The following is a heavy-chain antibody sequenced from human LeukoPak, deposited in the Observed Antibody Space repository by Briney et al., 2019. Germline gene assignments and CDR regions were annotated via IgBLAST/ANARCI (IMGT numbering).Heavy chain of an antibody. CDR2: IYYSGST. CDR1: GGSISSYY. CDR3: ARINSLPYYYYMDV. D-gene: IGHD2-15*01. V-gene: IGHV4-59*01. J-gene: IGHJ6*03. Sequence: PSETLSLTCTVSGGSISSYYWSWIRQPPGKGLEWIGYIYYSGSTNYNPSLKSRVTISVDTSKNQFSLKLSSVTAADTAVYYCARINSLPYYYYMDVWGKGTTVTVSS.